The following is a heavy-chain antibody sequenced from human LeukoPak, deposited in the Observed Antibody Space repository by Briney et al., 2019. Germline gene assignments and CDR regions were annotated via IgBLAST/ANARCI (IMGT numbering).Heavy chain of an antibody. J-gene: IGHJ5*02. CDR2: IYPGDSDT. V-gene: IGHV5-51*01. D-gene: IGHD2-2*01. CDR3: ARRISRCSSTSCPNWFDP. CDR1: GYTFTSSW. Sequence: GESLKISCKGSGYTFTSSWIGWVRQMPGKGLEWMGVIYPGDSDTRYSPSFQGHVTISADKSISTAYLQWSSLKASDTAMYYCARRISRCSSTSCPNWFDPWGQGTLVTVSS.